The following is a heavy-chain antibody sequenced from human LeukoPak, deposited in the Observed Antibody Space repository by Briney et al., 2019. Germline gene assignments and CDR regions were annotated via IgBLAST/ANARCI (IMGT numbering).Heavy chain of an antibody. D-gene: IGHD3-10*01. V-gene: IGHV1-18*03. Sequence: ASVKVSCKASGYTFTSYGISWVRQAPGQGLEWMGWISAYNGNTNYAQKLQGRVTMTTDTSTSTAYMELRSLRSEDMAVYYCARDMYYYGSGSFDYWGQGTLVTVSS. CDR3: ARDMYYYGSGSFDY. CDR2: ISAYNGNT. J-gene: IGHJ4*02. CDR1: GYTFTSYG.